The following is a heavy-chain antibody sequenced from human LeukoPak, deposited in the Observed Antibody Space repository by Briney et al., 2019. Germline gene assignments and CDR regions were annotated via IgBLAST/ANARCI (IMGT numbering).Heavy chain of an antibody. Sequence: PGGSLRLSCAASEFIVSINYMTWVRQAPGKGLEWVSLIYSRGDTKYADSVKGRFTISRDNSKNTLYLQMNSLRAEDTAVYYCAKGADDRRYGIGFDYWGQGTLVTVSS. CDR1: EFIVSINY. CDR3: AKGADDRRYGIGFDY. J-gene: IGHJ4*02. V-gene: IGHV3-66*03. D-gene: IGHD2-15*01. CDR2: IYSRGDT.